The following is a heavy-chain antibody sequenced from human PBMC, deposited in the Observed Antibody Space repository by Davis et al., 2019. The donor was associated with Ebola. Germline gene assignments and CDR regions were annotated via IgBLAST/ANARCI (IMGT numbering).Heavy chain of an antibody. CDR3: ARGVLIAVAGTGLDY. J-gene: IGHJ4*02. CDR1: GFTFSSYS. D-gene: IGHD6-19*01. Sequence: GESLKISCAASGFTFSSYSMNWVRQAPGKGLEWVSSISSSSSYIYYADSVKGRFTISRDNAKNSLYLQMNSLRAEDTAVYYCARGVLIAVAGTGLDYWGQGTLVTVSS. CDR2: ISSSSSYI. V-gene: IGHV3-21*01.